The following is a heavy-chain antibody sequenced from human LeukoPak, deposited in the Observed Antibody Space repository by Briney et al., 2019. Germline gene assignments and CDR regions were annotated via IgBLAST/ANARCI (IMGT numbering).Heavy chain of an antibody. D-gene: IGHD3-22*01. V-gene: IGHV4-39*01. CDR2: IYYRGNT. CDR3: ARASSGYYWDFDY. Sequence: PSETLSLTCTASGDSISSYNYFWGWIRQPPGKGLEWVGSIYYRGNTYYNPSLKSRVTLSADTSKNQFSLKVTSVTAADTAVYYCARASSGYYWDFDYWGQGALVTVSS. J-gene: IGHJ4*02. CDR1: GDSISSYNYF.